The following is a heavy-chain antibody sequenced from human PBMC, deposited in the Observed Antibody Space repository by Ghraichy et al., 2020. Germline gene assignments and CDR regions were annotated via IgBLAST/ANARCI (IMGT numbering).Heavy chain of an antibody. V-gene: IGHV3-21*01. J-gene: IGHJ6*02. Sequence: GGSLRLSCAASGFTFSSYSMNWVRQAPGKGLEWVSSISSSSSYIYYADSVKGRFTISRDNAKNSLYLQMNSLRAEDTAVYYCARETSPPDYYYYYGMDVWGQGTTVTVSS. CDR2: ISSSSSYI. CDR3: ARETSPPDYYYYYGMDV. CDR1: GFTFSSYS.